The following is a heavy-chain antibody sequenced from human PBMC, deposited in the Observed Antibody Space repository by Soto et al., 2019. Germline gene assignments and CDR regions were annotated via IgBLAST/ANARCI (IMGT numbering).Heavy chain of an antibody. Sequence: SETLSLTCAVYGGSFSGYYWSWIGQPPGKGLEWIGEINHSGSTNYNPSLKSRVTISVDTSKNQFSLKLSSVTAADTAVYYCARGTKYYDFWSGYPNYFDYWGQGTLVTVSS. CDR1: GGSFSGYY. V-gene: IGHV4-34*01. CDR2: INHSGST. CDR3: ARGTKYYDFWSGYPNYFDY. D-gene: IGHD3-3*01. J-gene: IGHJ4*02.